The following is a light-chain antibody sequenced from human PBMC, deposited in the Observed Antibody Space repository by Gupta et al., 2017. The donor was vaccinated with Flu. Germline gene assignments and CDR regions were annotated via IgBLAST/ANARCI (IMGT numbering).Light chain of an antibody. V-gene: IGLV2-14*01. CDR1: SSDVGGYNY. J-gene: IGLJ2*01. Sequence: QSALTHPAPVSVSPGKSITISCTGTSSDVGGYNYVSWYQQHPGKAPKLMIYEVSNRPSGVSNRFSGSKSGNTASLTISGLQAEDEADYYCSSYTSSSTLPFGGGTKLTVL. CDR2: EVS. CDR3: SSYTSSSTLP.